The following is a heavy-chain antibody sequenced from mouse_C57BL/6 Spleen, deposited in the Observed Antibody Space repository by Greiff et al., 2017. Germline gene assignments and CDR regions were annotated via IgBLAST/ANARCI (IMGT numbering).Heavy chain of an antibody. D-gene: IGHD2-1*01. CDR1: GYAFSSSW. CDR2: IYPGDGDT. V-gene: IGHV1-82*01. CDR3: ARYGNYGYWYFDV. Sequence: QVQLQQSGPELVKPGASVKISCKASGYAFSSSWMNWVKQRPGKGLEWIGRIYPGDGDTNYNGKFKGKATLTADKSSSTAYMQLSSLTSEDSAVYFCARYGNYGYWYFDVWGTGTTVTVSS. J-gene: IGHJ1*03.